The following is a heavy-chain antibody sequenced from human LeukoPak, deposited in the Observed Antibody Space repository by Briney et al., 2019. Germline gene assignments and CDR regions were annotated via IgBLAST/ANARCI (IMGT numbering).Heavy chain of an antibody. D-gene: IGHD3-16*01. CDR3: ARGGLGIDS. CDR2: LYDSGNT. J-gene: IGHJ4*02. CDR1: GGSINSHY. V-gene: IGHV4-59*11. Sequence: SETLSLTCTVSGGSINSHYWSWIRQSPGKGLEWIGYLYDSGNTNYNPSLMSRVTISVDPSKNRFSLKLSSVTAADTAVNFCARGGLGIDSWGQGTLVTVSS.